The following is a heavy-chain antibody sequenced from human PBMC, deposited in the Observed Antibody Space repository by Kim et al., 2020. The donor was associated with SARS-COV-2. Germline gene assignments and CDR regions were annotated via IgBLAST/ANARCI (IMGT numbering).Heavy chain of an antibody. V-gene: IGHV3-66*02. D-gene: IGHD2-2*01. CDR1: GFTVSSNY. J-gene: IGHJ6*02. CDR2: IYSGGST. Sequence: GGSLRLSCAASGFTVSSNYMSWVRQAPGKGLEWVSVIYSGGSTYYADSVKGRFTISRDNSKNTLYLQMNSLRAEDTAVYYCARDLVVPAAMRAYYYYYGMDVWGQGTTVTVSS. CDR3: ARDLVVPAAMRAYYYYYGMDV.